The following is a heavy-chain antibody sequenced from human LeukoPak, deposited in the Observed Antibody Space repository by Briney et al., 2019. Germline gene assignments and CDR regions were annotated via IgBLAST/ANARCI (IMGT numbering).Heavy chain of an antibody. J-gene: IGHJ4*02. Sequence: QAGGSLRLSCGASGFTFSSYAMNWVRQAPGKGLEWVSVISGSGDNTYYADSVKGRFTISRDNSKNTLYLQMNNLRVEDTAVYYCAKGPRTVRFGDRHKGMFDSWGQGTLVTVSA. V-gene: IGHV3-23*01. CDR2: ISGSGDNT. CDR3: AKGPRTVRFGDRHKGMFDS. CDR1: GFTFSSYA. D-gene: IGHD3-16*01.